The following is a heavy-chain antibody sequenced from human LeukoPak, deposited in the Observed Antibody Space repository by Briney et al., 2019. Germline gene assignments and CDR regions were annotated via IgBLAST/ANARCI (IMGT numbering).Heavy chain of an antibody. D-gene: IGHD3-22*01. CDR2: IYYSGST. Sequence: SETLSLTCTVSGGSISSSSYYWGWIRQPPGKGLEWIANIYYSGSTYYNPSLKSRGTISVDTSKNQFSLKLSSVTAADTAVYYCARLSGITMIVVVISDAFDIWGQGTMVTVSS. J-gene: IGHJ3*02. CDR3: ARLSGITMIVVVISDAFDI. CDR1: GGSISSSSYY. V-gene: IGHV4-39*01.